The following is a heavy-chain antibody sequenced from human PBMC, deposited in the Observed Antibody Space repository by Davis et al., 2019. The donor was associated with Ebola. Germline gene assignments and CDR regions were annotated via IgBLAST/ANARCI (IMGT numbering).Heavy chain of an antibody. CDR3: ARLLVATLL. J-gene: IGHJ4*02. CDR2: ISYDGSNK. Sequence: PGGSLRLSCAASGFTFSSYGMHWVRQAPGKGLEWVAVISYDGSNKYYADSVKGRFTISRDNAKNSLYLQMNSLRDEDTAVYYCARLLVATLLWGQGTLVTVSS. CDR1: GFTFSSYG. V-gene: IGHV3-30*03. D-gene: IGHD5-12*01.